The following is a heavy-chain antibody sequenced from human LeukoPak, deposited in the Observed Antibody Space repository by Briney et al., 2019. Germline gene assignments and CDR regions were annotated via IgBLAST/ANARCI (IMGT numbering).Heavy chain of an antibody. J-gene: IGHJ6*02. CDR2: SNAGNGNT. CDR1: GYTFSTYA. V-gene: IGHV1-3*02. CDR3: ARGEAVADYGMVV. Sequence: ASVKVSCKASGYTFSTYAMHWVRQAPGQRLEWMGWSNAGNGNTQYSQEFQGRLTITRDTAASTAYMELSSLRSDDMAVYYCARGEAVADYGMVVWGQGTTVSVSS. D-gene: IGHD6-19*01.